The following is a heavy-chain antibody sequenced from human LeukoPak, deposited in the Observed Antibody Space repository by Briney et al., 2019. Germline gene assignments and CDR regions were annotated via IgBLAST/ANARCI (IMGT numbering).Heavy chain of an antibody. J-gene: IGHJ4*02. D-gene: IGHD6-6*01. CDR1: GGSFSGYY. Sequence: PPETLSLTCAVYGGSFSGYYWSWIRQPPGKGLEWIGEINHSGSTNYNPSLKSRVTISVDTSKNQFSLKLSSVTAAVTAVYYCARGRIAAWYYFDYWGQGTLVTVSS. CDR3: ARGRIAAWYYFDY. CDR2: INHSGST. V-gene: IGHV4-34*01.